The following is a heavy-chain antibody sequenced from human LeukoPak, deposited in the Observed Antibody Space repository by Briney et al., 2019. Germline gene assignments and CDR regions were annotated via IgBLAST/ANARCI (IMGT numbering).Heavy chain of an antibody. J-gene: IGHJ4*02. V-gene: IGHV1-69*04. CDR3: AREACREMGVMWPRLGGQDCRYDY. Sequence: SVKVSCKASGDTFSSYAINWVRQAPGQGPEWMGRITPFLGIANYPQKFQGRVTITADESTTTAYMELSSLRSEDTAVYYCAREACREMGVMWPRLGGQDCRYDYWGQGTLVTVSS. CDR2: ITPFLGIA. CDR1: GDTFSSYA. D-gene: IGHD3-16*01.